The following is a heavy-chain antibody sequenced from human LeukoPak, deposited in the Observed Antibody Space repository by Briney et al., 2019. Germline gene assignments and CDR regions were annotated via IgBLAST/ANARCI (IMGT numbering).Heavy chain of an antibody. V-gene: IGHV4-59*12. D-gene: IGHD5-18*01. CDR1: GGSISSYY. CDR3: ARTTEGGYTYDYFYYYYMDV. CDR2: IYYSGST. Sequence: TSSETLSLTCTVSGGSISSYYWSWIRQPPGKGLEWTGYIYYSGSTNYNPSLKSRVTISVDTSKNQFSLKLSSVTAADTAVYYCARTTEGGYTYDYFYYYYMDVWGKGTTVTISS. J-gene: IGHJ6*03.